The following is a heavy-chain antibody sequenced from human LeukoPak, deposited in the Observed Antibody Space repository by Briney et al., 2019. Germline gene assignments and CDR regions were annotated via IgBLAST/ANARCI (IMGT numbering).Heavy chain of an antibody. CDR3: ARVGQQRFGCLDY. CDR1: GFTFSSYA. V-gene: IGHV3-30*01. D-gene: IGHD6-13*01. CDR2: ISYDGSNK. Sequence: GRSLRLSCAASGFTFSSYAMHWVRQAPGKGLEWVAVISYDGSNKYYADSVKGRFTISRDNSKNTLYLQMNSLRAEDTAVYYCARVGQQRFGCLDYWGQGTLVTVSS. J-gene: IGHJ4*02.